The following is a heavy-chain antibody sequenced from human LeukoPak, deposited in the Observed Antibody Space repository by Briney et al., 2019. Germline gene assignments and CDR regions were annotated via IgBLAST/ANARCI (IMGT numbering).Heavy chain of an antibody. CDR2: ISSSSSYI. V-gene: IGHV3-21*01. D-gene: IGHD3-10*01. CDR1: GFTFSSYS. CDR3: AVWFGELSINFDY. Sequence: GGSLRLSCAASGFTFSSYSMNWVRQAPGKGLEWVSSISSSSSYIYYADSVKGRFTISRDNAKNSLCLQMNSLRAEDTAVYYCAVWFGELSINFDYWGQGTLVTVSS. J-gene: IGHJ4*02.